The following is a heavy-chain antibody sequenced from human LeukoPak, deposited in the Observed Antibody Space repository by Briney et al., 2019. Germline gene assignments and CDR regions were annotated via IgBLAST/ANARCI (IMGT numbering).Heavy chain of an antibody. J-gene: IGHJ4*02. CDR3: AARSWGYSAPDY. Sequence: PSGTLSLTCAVYGGSFSGYYWSWIRQPPGKGLEWIGEINHSGSTNYNPSLKSRVTISVDTSKNQFSLKLTSVTAADTAVYFCAARSWGYSAPDYWGQGTLVTVSS. CDR2: INHSGST. V-gene: IGHV4-34*01. D-gene: IGHD2-15*01. CDR1: GGSFSGYY.